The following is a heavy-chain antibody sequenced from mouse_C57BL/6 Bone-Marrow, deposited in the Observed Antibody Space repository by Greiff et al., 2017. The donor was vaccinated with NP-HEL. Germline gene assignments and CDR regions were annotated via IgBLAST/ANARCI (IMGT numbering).Heavy chain of an antibody. CDR2: IYPGSGST. J-gene: IGHJ4*01. D-gene: IGHD1-1*01. CDR1: GYTFTSYW. Sequence: QVQLQQPGAELVKPGASVKMSCKASGYTFTSYWITWVKQRPGQGLEWIGDIYPGSGSTNYNEKFKSKAKLTVDTSSSTAYMQLSSLTSEDSAVYYCARKGDYYYGTYYAMDYWGQGTSVTVSS. V-gene: IGHV1-55*01. CDR3: ARKGDYYYGTYYAMDY.